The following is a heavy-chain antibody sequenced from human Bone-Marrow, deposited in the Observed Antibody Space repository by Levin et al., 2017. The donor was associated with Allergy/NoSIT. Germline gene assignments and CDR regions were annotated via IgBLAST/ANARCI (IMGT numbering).Heavy chain of an antibody. CDR3: ARAPRYGSGSYRGWFDP. CDR1: GYIFTNYD. V-gene: IGHV1-8*01. D-gene: IGHD3-10*01. CDR2: MNPKSGDT. J-gene: IGHJ5*02. Sequence: PVASVKVSCKASGYIFTNYDINWVRQATGQGLQWMGWMNPKSGDTGYAQNFQGRVNMTRNTSISTAYMELSSLRSEDTAVYYCARAPRYGSGSYRGWFDPWGQGTLVTVSS.